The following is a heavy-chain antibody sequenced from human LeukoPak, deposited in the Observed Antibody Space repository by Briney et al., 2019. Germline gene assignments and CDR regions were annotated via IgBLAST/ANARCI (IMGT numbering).Heavy chain of an antibody. V-gene: IGHV1-3*01. CDR2: INAGNGNT. CDR3: ARVTMVRGVIRAFDI. CDR1: GYTFTSYA. Sequence: ASVKVSCKASGYTFTSYAMHWVRQAPGQRLEWMGWINAGNGNTKYSQKFQGRVTITRDTSASTAYMELSSLRSEDTAVYYCARVTMVRGVIRAFDIWGQGTMDTVSS. D-gene: IGHD3-10*01. J-gene: IGHJ3*02.